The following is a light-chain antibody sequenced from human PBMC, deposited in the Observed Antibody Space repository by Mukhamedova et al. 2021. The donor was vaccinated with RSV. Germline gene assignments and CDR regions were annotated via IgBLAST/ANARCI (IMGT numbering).Light chain of an antibody. V-gene: IGKV3-7*04. J-gene: IGKJ2*03. CDR3: QQDYNLPYS. CDR2: GAS. Sequence: WYQRRVHGEAPRLLLYGASTRATSIPARFSGSGSGTDFTLTISSLQPEDFAVYYCQQDYNLPYSFGQGTKLEIK.